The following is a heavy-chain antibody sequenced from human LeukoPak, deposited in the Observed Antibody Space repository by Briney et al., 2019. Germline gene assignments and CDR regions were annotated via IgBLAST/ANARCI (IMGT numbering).Heavy chain of an antibody. CDR3: AKKVGGGYYYYGRDV. CDR1: GFTLSSYA. D-gene: IGHD2-2*01. Sequence: GGSLRPSCAASGFTLSSYAMSWVRQAPGKGLEWVSAISGSGGSTYYADSVKGRFTISRDNSKNTLYLQMNNLRAEDTAVYYRAKKVGGGYYYYGRDVGAQGPTVPVP. J-gene: IGHJ6*02. V-gene: IGHV3-23*01. CDR2: ISGSGGST.